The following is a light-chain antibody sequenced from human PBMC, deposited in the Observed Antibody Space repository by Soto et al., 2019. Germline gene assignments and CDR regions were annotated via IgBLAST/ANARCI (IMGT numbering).Light chain of an antibody. J-gene: IGLJ2*01. V-gene: IGLV1-40*01. Sequence: QSVLTQSPSVSGAPGQRVTISCTGTRSNIGPGNDVHWYQQLPGTAPQLLIYGNTHRPSGVPDRFYGSKSGSSDSLAITGLHAADEADYYCSSYDSSLSGLVFGGGTKLTVL. CDR3: SSYDSSLSGLV. CDR2: GNT. CDR1: RSNIGPGND.